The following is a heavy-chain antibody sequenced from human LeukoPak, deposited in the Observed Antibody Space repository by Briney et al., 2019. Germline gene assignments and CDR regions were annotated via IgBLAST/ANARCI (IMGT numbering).Heavy chain of an antibody. CDR1: GFTFSSYG. CDR2: IRYDGSNK. Sequence: GGSLRLSCAASGFTFSSYGMHWVRQAPGKGLEWVAFIRYDGSNKYYADSVKGRFTISRDNSKNTLYLQMHSLRAEDTAVYYCAKLLHRDSYFDYWGQGTLVTVSS. CDR3: AKLLHRDSYFDY. D-gene: IGHD3-22*01. V-gene: IGHV3-30*02. J-gene: IGHJ4*02.